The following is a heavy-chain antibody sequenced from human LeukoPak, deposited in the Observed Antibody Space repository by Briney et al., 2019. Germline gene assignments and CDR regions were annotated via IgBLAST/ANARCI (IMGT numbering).Heavy chain of an antibody. J-gene: IGHJ3*02. V-gene: IGHV1-46*01. CDR2: INPSGGST. CDR3: ARAWFGELPPDDAFDI. D-gene: IGHD3-10*01. Sequence: ASVKVSCKASGYTFTSYYMHWVRQAPGQGLEWMGIINPSGGSTSYAQKFQGRVTMTRDTSTSTVYMELSSLRSEDTAVYYCARAWFGELPPDDAFDIWGQGTMVTVSS. CDR1: GYTFTSYY.